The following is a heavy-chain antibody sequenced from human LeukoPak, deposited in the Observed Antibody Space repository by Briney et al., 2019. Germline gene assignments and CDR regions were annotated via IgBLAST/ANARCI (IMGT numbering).Heavy chain of an antibody. J-gene: IGHJ3*02. CDR3: ARDLYCSAGSCNTYFPFDI. CDR1: GGSISNYY. V-gene: IGHV4-4*07. D-gene: IGHD2-15*01. Sequence: SETLSLTCTVSGGSISNYYWSWIRQPAGKGLEWIGRIYSSGSTNYNPSLRSRVTMSVDTSKNQFSLKLTSVTAADTAMYYCARDLYCSAGSCNTYFPFDIWGQGTLDTVSS. CDR2: IYSSGST.